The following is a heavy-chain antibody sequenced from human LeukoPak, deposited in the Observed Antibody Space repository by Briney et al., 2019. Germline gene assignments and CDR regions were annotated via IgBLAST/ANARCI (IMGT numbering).Heavy chain of an antibody. CDR3: ATSITMVRRVIITNYYYYMDV. Sequence: ASVKVSCKVSGYTLTELSMHWVRQAPGKGLEWMGGFDPEDGETIYAQKFQGRVTMTEDTSTDTAYMELSSLRSEDTAVYYCATSITMVRRVIITNYYYYMDVWGKGTTVTVSS. D-gene: IGHD3-10*01. CDR2: FDPEDGET. CDR1: GYTLTELS. V-gene: IGHV1-24*01. J-gene: IGHJ6*03.